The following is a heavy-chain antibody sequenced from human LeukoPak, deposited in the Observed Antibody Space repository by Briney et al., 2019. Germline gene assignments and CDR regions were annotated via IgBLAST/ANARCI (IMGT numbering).Heavy chain of an antibody. CDR1: GYTFTSYD. Sequence: ASVKVSCKASGYTFTSYDINWVRQATGQGLEWMGWMNPNSGNTGYAQKFQGRVTMTRDTSTSTVYMELSSLRSEDTAVYYCARGDSSGYDYWGQGTLVTVSS. J-gene: IGHJ4*02. D-gene: IGHD6-19*01. CDR3: ARGDSSGYDY. V-gene: IGHV1-8*01. CDR2: MNPNSGNT.